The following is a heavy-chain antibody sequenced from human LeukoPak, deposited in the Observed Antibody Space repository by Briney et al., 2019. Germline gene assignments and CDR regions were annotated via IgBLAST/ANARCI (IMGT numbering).Heavy chain of an antibody. V-gene: IGHV4-59*01. D-gene: IGHD3/OR15-3a*01. J-gene: IGHJ4*02. CDR2: IYYSGST. CDR3: ARQTWTLYYFDY. CDR1: GGSISGYY. Sequence: SETLSLTCTVSGGSISGYYWSWIRQPPGKGLEWIGYIYYSGSTNYNPSLKSRVTISVDTSKNQFSLKLSSVTAADTAVYYCARQTWTLYYFDYWGQGNLVTVSS.